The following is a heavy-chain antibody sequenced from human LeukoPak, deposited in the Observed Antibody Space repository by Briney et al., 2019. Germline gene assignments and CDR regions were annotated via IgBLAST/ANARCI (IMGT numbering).Heavy chain of an antibody. D-gene: IGHD3-3*01. CDR3: AKNGGDLWSHSDH. CDR1: GFTFSSHG. Sequence: GGSLRLSCAASGFTFSSHGIHWVRQAPGKGLEWVAFIRYDGSNKYYADSVKGRFTISRDNSKNTLYLQMDSLRPEDTALYYCAKNGGDLWSHSDHWGQGTLVTVSS. CDR2: IRYDGSNK. V-gene: IGHV3-30*02. J-gene: IGHJ4*02.